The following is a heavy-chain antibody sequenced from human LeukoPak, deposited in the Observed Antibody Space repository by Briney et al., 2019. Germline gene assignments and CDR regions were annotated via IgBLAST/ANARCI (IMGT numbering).Heavy chain of an antibody. J-gene: IGHJ4*02. CDR2: IKQDGSEK. V-gene: IGHV3-7*03. Sequence: GGSLRLSCEASGFTFSSYWMSWVRQAPGKGLEWVANIKQDGSEKYYVDSVKGRFTISRDNAKNSLYLQMNSLRAEDTAVYYCARDRYYYDSSGYYQNFDYWGQGTLVTVSS. CDR1: GFTFSSYW. D-gene: IGHD3-22*01. CDR3: ARDRYYYDSSGYYQNFDY.